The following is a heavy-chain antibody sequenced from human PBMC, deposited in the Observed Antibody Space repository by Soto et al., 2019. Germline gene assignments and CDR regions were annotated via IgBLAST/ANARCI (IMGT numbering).Heavy chain of an antibody. CDR3: ASGIASTSLVSFDV. D-gene: IGHD1-1*01. CDR1: GFSFSTSI. Sequence: EVLLVESGGGLVKPGGSLRLSCVASGFSFSTSIMHWVRQAPGKGLEWIATISSTSTNIYYAGSVKGRFSISRDNPKNSLFLQMNSLRAEDMAVYYCASGIASTSLVSFDVWGHGTMVTVS. V-gene: IGHV3-21*02. CDR2: ISSTSTNI. J-gene: IGHJ3*01.